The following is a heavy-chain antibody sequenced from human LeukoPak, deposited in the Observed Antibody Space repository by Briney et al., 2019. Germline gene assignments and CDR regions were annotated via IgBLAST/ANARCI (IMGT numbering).Heavy chain of an antibody. D-gene: IGHD3-22*01. Sequence: PGGSLRLSCAASGFTFSSYSMNWVRQAPGKGLEWVSSISSSSSYIYYADSVKGRFTISRDNAKNSLYLQMNSLRAEDTAVYYCARVRYYDSSGRYFDYWGQGTLVTVSS. CDR1: GFTFSSYS. CDR3: ARVRYYDSSGRYFDY. J-gene: IGHJ4*02. CDR2: ISSSSSYI. V-gene: IGHV3-21*01.